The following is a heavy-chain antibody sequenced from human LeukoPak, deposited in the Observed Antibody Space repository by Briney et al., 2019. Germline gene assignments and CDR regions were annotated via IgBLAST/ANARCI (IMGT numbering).Heavy chain of an antibody. CDR1: GGSISSYY. Sequence: SETLSLTCTVSGGSISSYYWSWIRQPPGKGLEWIGYIYYSGSTNYNPSLKSRVTISVDTSKNQFSLKLSSVTAADTAVYYCARSAGIAVAGTIDYWGQGTLVTVSS. D-gene: IGHD6-13*01. CDR3: ARSAGIAVAGTIDY. J-gene: IGHJ4*02. V-gene: IGHV4-59*01. CDR2: IYYSGST.